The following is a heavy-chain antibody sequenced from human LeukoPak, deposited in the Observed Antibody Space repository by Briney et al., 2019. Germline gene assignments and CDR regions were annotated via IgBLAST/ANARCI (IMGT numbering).Heavy chain of an antibody. V-gene: IGHV3-66*01. J-gene: IGHJ5*02. D-gene: IGHD3-10*01. CDR3: AWAPESLLWFGELKWTAGYT. CDR2: IYSGGST. CDR1: GFTFSSYA. Sequence: GGSLRLSCAASGFTFSSYAMSWVRQAPGKGLEWVSVIYSGGSTYYADSVKGRFTISRDNSKNTLYLQMNSLRAEDTAVYYCAWAPESLLWFGELKWTAGYTWGQGTLVTVSS.